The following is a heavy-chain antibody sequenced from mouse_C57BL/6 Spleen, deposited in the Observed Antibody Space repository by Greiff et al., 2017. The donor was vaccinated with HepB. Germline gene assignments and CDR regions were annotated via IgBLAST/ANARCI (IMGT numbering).Heavy chain of an antibody. CDR1: GFTFSSYG. CDR2: ISSGGSYT. Sequence: EVKLQESGGDLVKPGGSLKLSCAASGFTFSSYGMSWVRQTPDKRLEWVATISSGGSYTYYPDSVKGRFTISRDNAKNTLYLQMSSLKSEDTAMYYCARPVEGSGFAYWGQGTLVTVSA. CDR3: ARPVEGSGFAY. J-gene: IGHJ3*01. V-gene: IGHV5-6*01. D-gene: IGHD3-3*01.